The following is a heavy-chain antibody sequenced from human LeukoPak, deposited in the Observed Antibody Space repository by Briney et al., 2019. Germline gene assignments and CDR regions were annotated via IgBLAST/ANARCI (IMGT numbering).Heavy chain of an antibody. CDR2: VYYSGIT. J-gene: IGHJ4*02. CDR3: ARGHSNYRRGRRVPQNFDY. Sequence: SETLSLTCTVSGGSISSSSYYWGWIRQPPGKGLEWIGSVYYSGITYYNPSLKSRVTISVDTSKNQFSLKLSSVTAADTAVYYCARGHSNYRRGRRVPQNFDYWGQGTLVTVSS. V-gene: IGHV4-39*07. D-gene: IGHD4-11*01. CDR1: GGSISSSSYY.